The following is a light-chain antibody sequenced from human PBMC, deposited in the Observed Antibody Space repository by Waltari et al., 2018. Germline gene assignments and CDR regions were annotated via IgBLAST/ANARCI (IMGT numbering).Light chain of an antibody. CDR2: KTS. Sequence: DIQLTQSPSTLSASVGDSVTITCRASQTIDRWLAWDQQKPGKVPKLLIYKTSILESGVPSRFSGGGSGTEFTLTIASLQPDDFATYYCQHYDAYSATFGRGTKLEIK. CDR1: QTIDRW. CDR3: QHYDAYSAT. J-gene: IGKJ4*02. V-gene: IGKV1-5*03.